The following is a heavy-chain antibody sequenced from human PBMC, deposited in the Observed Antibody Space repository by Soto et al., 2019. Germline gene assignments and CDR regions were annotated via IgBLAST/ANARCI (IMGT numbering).Heavy chain of an antibody. CDR3: ARDPHYYGSGSYSY. D-gene: IGHD3-10*01. CDR1: GGTFSSYT. CDR2: IIPILGIA. J-gene: IGHJ4*02. V-gene: IGHV1-69*08. Sequence: QVQLVQSGAEVKKPGSSVKVSCKASGGTFSSYTISWVRQAPGQGLEWMGRIIPILGIANYAQKFQGRVTITADKSTNTAYMELSSLRSEDTAVYYCARDPHYYGSGSYSYWGQGTLVTVSS.